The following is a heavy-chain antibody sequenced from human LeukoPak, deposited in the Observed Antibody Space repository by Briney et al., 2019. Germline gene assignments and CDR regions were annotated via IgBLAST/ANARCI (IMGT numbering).Heavy chain of an antibody. CDR1: GFTVSSNY. CDR2: IYSGGST. V-gene: IGHV3-53*04. J-gene: IGHJ4*02. CDR3: ASLNPHSSGDHAAADY. Sequence: GGSLRLSCAASGFTVSSNYMSWVRQAPGKGLEWVSVIYSGGSTYYAGSVKGRFTISRHNSKNTLYLQMNSLRAEDTAVYYCASLNPHSSGDHAAADYWGQGTLVTVSS. D-gene: IGHD4-17*01.